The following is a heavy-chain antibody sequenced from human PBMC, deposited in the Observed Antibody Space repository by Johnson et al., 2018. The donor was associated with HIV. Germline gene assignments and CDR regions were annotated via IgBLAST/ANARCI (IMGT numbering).Heavy chain of an antibody. Sequence: VQLVESGGGLVQPGGSLRLSCAASGFTFTSYWMHWVRQAPGKGLVWVSRINIDGSSTSYADAVKASFTISRDNAKNTLYLQMNSLRAEDTAVYYCAKEGNSETTSDAFDIWGEGKMVTVSS. CDR1: GFTFTSYW. J-gene: IGHJ3*02. CDR2: INIDGSST. V-gene: IGHV3-74*01. CDR3: AKEGNSETTSDAFDI. D-gene: IGHD4-23*01.